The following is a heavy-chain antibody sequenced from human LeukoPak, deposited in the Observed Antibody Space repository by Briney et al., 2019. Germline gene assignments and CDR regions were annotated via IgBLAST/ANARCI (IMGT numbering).Heavy chain of an antibody. CDR2: IYYSGST. Sequence: SETLSLTCTVSGGSISSGDYYWSWIRQPPGKGLEWIGYIYYSGSTYYNPSLKSRVTISVDTSKSQFSLKLSSVTAADTAVYYCARKYSGSYDWFDPWGQGTLVTVSS. CDR3: ARKYSGSYDWFDP. J-gene: IGHJ5*02. D-gene: IGHD1-26*01. V-gene: IGHV4-30-4*08. CDR1: GGSISSGDYY.